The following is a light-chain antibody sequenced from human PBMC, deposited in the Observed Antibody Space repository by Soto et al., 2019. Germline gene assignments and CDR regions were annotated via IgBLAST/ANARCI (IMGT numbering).Light chain of an antibody. Sequence: EIVLTQSPDTLSLSPGERATLSCRASQSVRSNYLAWYQQKPGQAPRFLIYDASSRATAIPHRFSGSGSGAEFTLTISRLGPDAFVEDYCQQYGSTTHIFGAGTKV. CDR2: DAS. CDR1: QSVRSNY. CDR3: QQYGSTTHI. J-gene: IGKJ4*01. V-gene: IGKV3-20*01.